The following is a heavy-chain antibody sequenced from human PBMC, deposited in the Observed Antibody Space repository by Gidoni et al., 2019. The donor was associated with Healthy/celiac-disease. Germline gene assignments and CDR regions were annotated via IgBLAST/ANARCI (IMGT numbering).Heavy chain of an antibody. CDR1: GYTFTGDS. CDR2: INPNSGDT. CDR3: ARGGGSGGSGFDP. Sequence: QLQLVPSGAEVKKPGASVKVSCKASGYTFTGDSMHWVRQAPGHGLEWMGWINPNSGDTNYAQKFQGCVTMTRDTSISTAYMELSRLRSDDTAVYYCARGGGSGGSGFDPWGQGTLVTVSS. J-gene: IGHJ5*02. D-gene: IGHD2-15*01. V-gene: IGHV1-2*04.